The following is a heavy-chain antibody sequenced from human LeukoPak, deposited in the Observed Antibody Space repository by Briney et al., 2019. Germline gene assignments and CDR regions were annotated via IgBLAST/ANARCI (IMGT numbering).Heavy chain of an antibody. CDR1: GFTFRSYT. J-gene: IGHJ3*02. CDR3: AKSPVATTLPDAFDI. CDR2: ISPSGSST. V-gene: IGHV3-21*04. Sequence: PGGSLRLSCAASGFTFRSYTMNWVRQAPGKGLDWVSSISPSGSSTYNADSVRGRFTISRDNAKDAVYLQMNSLRAEDTAVYYCAKSPVATTLPDAFDIWGQGTMVTVSS. D-gene: IGHD2-15*01.